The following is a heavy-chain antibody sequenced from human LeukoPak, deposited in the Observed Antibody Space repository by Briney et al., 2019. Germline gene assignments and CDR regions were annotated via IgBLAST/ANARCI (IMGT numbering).Heavy chain of an antibody. J-gene: IGHJ4*02. CDR1: GFTFSSYA. V-gene: IGHV3-23*01. CDR3: AKDPMFGDYPFYYFDY. CDR2: ISGSGGST. Sequence: GGSLRLSCAASGFTFSSYAMSWVRQAPGKGLEWVSAISGSGGSTYYADSVKGRFTISRDNSKNTLYLQMNSLRAEDTAVYYCAKDPMFGDYPFYYFDYWGQGTLVTVSS. D-gene: IGHD4-17*01.